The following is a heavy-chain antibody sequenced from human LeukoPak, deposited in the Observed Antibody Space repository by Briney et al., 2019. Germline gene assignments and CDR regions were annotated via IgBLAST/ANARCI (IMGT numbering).Heavy chain of an antibody. V-gene: IGHV4-34*01. CDR2: INHSGST. Sequence: SGTLSLTCAVYGGSFSGYYWSWIRQPPGEGLEWLGEINHSGSTNYNPSLKSRVTISVDTSKNQFSLKLSSVTAADTAVYYCASVLRYFDWLEGMDVWGQGTTVTVSS. CDR3: ASVLRYFDWLEGMDV. CDR1: GGSFSGYY. D-gene: IGHD3-9*01. J-gene: IGHJ6*02.